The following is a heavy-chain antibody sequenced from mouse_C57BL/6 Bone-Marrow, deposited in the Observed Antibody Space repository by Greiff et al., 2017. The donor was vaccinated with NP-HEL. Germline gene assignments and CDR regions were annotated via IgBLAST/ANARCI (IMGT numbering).Heavy chain of an antibody. J-gene: IGHJ4*01. Sequence: EVQGVESGGGLVKPGGSLKLSCAASGFTFSDYGMHWVRQAPEKGLEWVAYISSGSSTIYYADTVKGRFTISRDNAKNTLFLQVTRLRSEYTAMYYCARREDYCRGAMDYWGHGPSVTVSS. CDR2: ISSGSSTI. CDR3: ARREDYCRGAMDY. D-gene: IGHD1-1*01. CDR1: GFTFSDYG. V-gene: IGHV5-17*01.